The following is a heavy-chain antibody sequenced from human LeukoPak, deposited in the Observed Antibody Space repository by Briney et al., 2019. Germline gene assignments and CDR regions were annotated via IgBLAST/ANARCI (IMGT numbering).Heavy chain of an antibody. V-gene: IGHV3-23*01. CDR2: ISGSGGST. J-gene: IGHJ4*02. D-gene: IGHD2-2*01. CDR3: ARAGFCSTTTCYNPFDY. CDR1: GFTFSSYA. Sequence: GGSLRLSCAASGFTFSSYAMSWVRQAPGKGLEWVSAISGSGGSTYYADSVKGRFTISRDNSKNTLYLQMNSLRAEDTAVYYCARAGFCSTTTCYNPFDYWGQGTRVTVSS.